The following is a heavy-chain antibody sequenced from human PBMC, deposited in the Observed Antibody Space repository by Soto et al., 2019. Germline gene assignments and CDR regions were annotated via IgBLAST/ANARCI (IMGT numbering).Heavy chain of an antibody. Sequence: GESLKISCAASGFTFSNAWMSWVRQAPGKGLEWVGRIKSKTDGGTTDYAAPVKGRFTISRDDSKNTLYLQMNSLKTEDTAVYYCTYTYYYDSSGPYYFDYWGQGTLVTVSS. CDR2: IKSKTDGGTT. D-gene: IGHD3-22*01. J-gene: IGHJ4*02. V-gene: IGHV3-15*01. CDR3: TYTYYYDSSGPYYFDY. CDR1: GFTFSNAW.